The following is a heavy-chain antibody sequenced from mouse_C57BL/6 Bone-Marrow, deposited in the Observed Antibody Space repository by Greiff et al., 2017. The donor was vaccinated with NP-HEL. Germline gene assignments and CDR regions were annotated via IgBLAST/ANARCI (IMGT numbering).Heavy chain of an antibody. CDR1: GYTFTEYT. CDR3: ARHEAPYYYGSSYGWYFDV. CDR2: FYPGSGSI. D-gene: IGHD1-1*01. J-gene: IGHJ1*03. V-gene: IGHV1-62-2*01. Sequence: QVQLQQSGAELVKPGASVKLSCKASGYTFTEYTIHWVKQRSGQGLEWIGWFYPGSGSIKYNEKFKDKATLTADKSSSTVYMELSRLTSEDSAVYFCARHEAPYYYGSSYGWYFDVWGTGTTVTVSS.